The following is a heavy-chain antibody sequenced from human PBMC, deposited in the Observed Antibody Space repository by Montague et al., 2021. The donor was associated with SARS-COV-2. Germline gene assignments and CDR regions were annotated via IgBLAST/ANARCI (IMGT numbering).Heavy chain of an antibody. D-gene: IGHD6-13*01. V-gene: IGHV4/OR15-8*02. CDR2: IFHSGAA. J-gene: IGHJ4*02. CDR3: ARDFVAAVPDRFDS. Sequence: SETLSLTCAVPGGFISSGNWWSWVRQPPGKGLEWIGEIFHSGAASYNPSLKSRLTISMDKSKNEFSLKLNFVTAADTAMYYCARDFVAAVPDRFDSWGQGVLVTVSS. CDR1: GGFISSGNW.